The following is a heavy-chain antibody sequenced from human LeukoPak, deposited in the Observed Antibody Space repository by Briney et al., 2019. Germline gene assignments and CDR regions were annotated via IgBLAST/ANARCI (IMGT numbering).Heavy chain of an antibody. CDR1: GFTFSSYS. CDR3: ATIAAAGSDY. Sequence: GGSLTLSCAASGFTFSSYSMNWVRQAPGKGLEWVSSTSSSRSYIYYADSVKGRFTISRDNAKNSLYLQMNSLRAEDTAVYYCATIAAAGSDYWGQGTLVTVSS. J-gene: IGHJ4*02. CDR2: TSSSRSYI. V-gene: IGHV3-21*01. D-gene: IGHD6-13*01.